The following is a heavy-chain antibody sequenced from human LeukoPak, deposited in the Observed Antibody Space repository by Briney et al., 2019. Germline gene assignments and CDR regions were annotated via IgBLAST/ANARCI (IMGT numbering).Heavy chain of an antibody. CDR2: IYYGGST. CDR1: GGSISSYY. V-gene: IGHV4-59*01. D-gene: IGHD2-21*02. Sequence: TSETLSLTCTVSGGSISSYYWSWIRQPPGKGLEWIGYIYYGGSTNYNPSLKSRVTISVDTSKNQFSLKLSSVTAADTAVYYCARGVAYCGGDCYSRVRYNWFDPWGQGTLVTVSS. CDR3: ARGVAYCGGDCYSRVRYNWFDP. J-gene: IGHJ5*02.